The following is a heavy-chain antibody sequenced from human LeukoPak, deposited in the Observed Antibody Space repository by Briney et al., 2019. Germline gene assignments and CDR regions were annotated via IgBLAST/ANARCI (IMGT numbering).Heavy chain of an antibody. CDR3: AGPGVVAASIDAFDI. J-gene: IGHJ3*02. CDR2: IDPSDSYT. CDR1: GSIFTSYW. D-gene: IGHD2-15*01. V-gene: IGHV5-10-1*01. Sequence: GESLEISCKGSGSIFTSYWISWVRQLPGKGLEWMGRIDPSDSYTNYSPSFQGHVTISADKSISTAYLQWSSLKASDTAMYYCAGPGVVAASIDAFDIWGQGTMVTVSS.